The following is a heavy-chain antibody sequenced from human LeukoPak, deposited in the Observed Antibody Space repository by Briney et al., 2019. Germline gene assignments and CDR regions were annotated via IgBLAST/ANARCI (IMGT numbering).Heavy chain of an antibody. J-gene: IGHJ3*02. CDR3: ARAAYDSSGYYGYAFDI. Sequence: SQTLSLTCTVSGGSISSGGYYWSWIRQHPGKGLEWIGYIYYSGSTYYNPSLKSRVTISVDTSKNQFSLKLSSVTAADTAVYYCARAAYDSSGYYGYAFDIWGQGTMVTVSP. D-gene: IGHD3-22*01. V-gene: IGHV4-31*03. CDR2: IYYSGST. CDR1: GGSISSGGYY.